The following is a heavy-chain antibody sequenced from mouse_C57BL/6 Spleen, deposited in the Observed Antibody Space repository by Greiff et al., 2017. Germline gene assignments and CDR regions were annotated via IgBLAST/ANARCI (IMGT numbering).Heavy chain of an antibody. CDR1: GYSITSGYD. CDR3: AREGGDYEGHFDY. J-gene: IGHJ2*01. V-gene: IGHV3-1*01. CDR2: ISYSGST. D-gene: IGHD2-4*01. Sequence: DVQLQESGPGMVKPSQSLSLTCTVTGYSITSGYDWHWIRHFPGNKLEWMGYISYSGSTNYNPTLKSRISITHDTSKNHFFLKLNSVTTEDTATYYCAREGGDYEGHFDYWGQGTTLTVSS.